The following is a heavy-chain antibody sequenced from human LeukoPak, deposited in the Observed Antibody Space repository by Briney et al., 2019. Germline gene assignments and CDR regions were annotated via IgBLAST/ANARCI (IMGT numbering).Heavy chain of an antibody. CDR3: AKQICSSSLCVSHHYYMDV. CDR2: ISGSGGST. Sequence: PGGSLRLSCAASGFTFSNYAMSWVRQGPGKGLEWVSAISGSGGSTNDADSVKGRFTISRDNSKNTLYLQMNSLRAEYTAVYYCAKQICSSSLCVSHHYYMDVWGKGTTVTVSS. V-gene: IGHV3-23*01. D-gene: IGHD2-2*01. J-gene: IGHJ6*03. CDR1: GFTFSNYA.